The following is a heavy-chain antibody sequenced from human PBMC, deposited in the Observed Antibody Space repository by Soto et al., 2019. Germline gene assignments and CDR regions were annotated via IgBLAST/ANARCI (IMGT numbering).Heavy chain of an antibody. V-gene: IGHV3-7*01. CDR1: GFTFSSYW. D-gene: IGHD3-3*01. CDR2: IKQDGSEK. Sequence: QAGGSLRLSCAASGFTFSSYWMSWVRQAPGKGLEWVANIKQDGSEKYYVDSVKGRFTISRDNAKNSLYLQMNSLRAEDTAVYYCARSQGFWSGYGAFYYYYMDVWGKGTTVTVSS. J-gene: IGHJ6*03. CDR3: ARSQGFWSGYGAFYYYYMDV.